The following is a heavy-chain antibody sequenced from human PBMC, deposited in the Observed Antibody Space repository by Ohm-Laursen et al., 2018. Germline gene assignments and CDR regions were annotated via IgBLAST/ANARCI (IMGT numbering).Heavy chain of an antibody. Sequence: TLSLTCAVSGYSTSSGYYWGWIRQPPGKGLEWIGSIYHSGSTYYNPSLKSRVTISVDTSKNQFSLKLSSVTAADTAVYYCARDRGGDYYYTMDVWGQGTTVTVSS. CDR2: IYHSGST. D-gene: IGHD3-10*01. CDR1: GYSTSSGYY. V-gene: IGHV4-38-2*02. CDR3: ARDRGGDYYYTMDV. J-gene: IGHJ6*02.